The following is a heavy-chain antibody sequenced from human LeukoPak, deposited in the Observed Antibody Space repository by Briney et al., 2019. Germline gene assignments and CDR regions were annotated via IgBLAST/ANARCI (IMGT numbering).Heavy chain of an antibody. Sequence: GGSLRLSCAASGFTFSRYWMSWVRQAPGKGLEWVANIKEDGSEKFYVDSVKGRFTISRDNAKNSLYLQMNSLRAEDTAVYYCARDRADIVVVVAAHEYWGQGTLVTVSS. CDR2: IKEDGSEK. D-gene: IGHD2-15*01. V-gene: IGHV3-7*01. CDR1: GFTFSRYW. J-gene: IGHJ4*02. CDR3: ARDRADIVVVVAAHEY.